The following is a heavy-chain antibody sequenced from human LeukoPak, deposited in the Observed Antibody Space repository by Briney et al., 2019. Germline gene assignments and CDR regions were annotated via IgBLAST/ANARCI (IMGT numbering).Heavy chain of an antibody. CDR3: AKAEDIVVVVAATSFDY. J-gene: IGHJ4*02. Sequence: GGSLRLSCAASGFAFSSYAMSWVRQAPGKGLEWVSAISGSGGSTYYADSVKGRFTISRDNSKNTLYLQMNSLRAEDTAVYYCAKAEDIVVVVAATSFDYWGQGTLVTVSS. CDR2: ISGSGGST. D-gene: IGHD2-15*01. CDR1: GFAFSSYA. V-gene: IGHV3-23*01.